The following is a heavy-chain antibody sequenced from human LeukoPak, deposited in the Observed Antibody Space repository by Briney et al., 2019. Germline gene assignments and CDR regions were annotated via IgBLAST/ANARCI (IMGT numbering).Heavy chain of an antibody. CDR3: ARDHHRRLYDSQARDTFDL. V-gene: IGHV4-34*01. Sequence: SETLSLTCAVYGGSFSGYYWSWIRQPPGKGLEWIGEINHSGSTNYNPSLKSRVTISVDTSKDQFSLKLSSVTAADTAVYYCARDHHRRLYDSQARDTFDLWGQGTMVTVSS. CDR2: INHSGST. J-gene: IGHJ3*01. D-gene: IGHD3-22*01. CDR1: GGSFSGYY.